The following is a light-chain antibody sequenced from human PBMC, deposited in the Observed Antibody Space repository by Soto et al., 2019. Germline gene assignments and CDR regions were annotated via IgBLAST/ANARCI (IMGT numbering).Light chain of an antibody. Sequence: EIVLTQSPGTLSLSPGDRATLSCRASQSVSSTFLAWYQQKPGQAPRLLIYAASSRATGIPDRFGGSGSVTDFTLTISRLEPEDFAVYYCHQYVSSPHTFGQGTNLEIK. CDR2: AAS. CDR1: QSVSSTF. J-gene: IGKJ2*01. CDR3: HQYVSSPHT. V-gene: IGKV3-20*01.